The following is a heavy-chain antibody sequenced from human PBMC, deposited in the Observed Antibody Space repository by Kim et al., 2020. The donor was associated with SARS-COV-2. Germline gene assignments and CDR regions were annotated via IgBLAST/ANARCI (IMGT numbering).Heavy chain of an antibody. CDR2: ISADGVSI. D-gene: IGHD2-2*01. V-gene: IGHV3-43*02. CDR1: GFRFDEYA. J-gene: IGHJ6*04. Sequence: GGSLRLSCASSGFRFDEYAMHWVRQAPGKGLEWVSLISADGVSIHYADSVRGRFTISRDNNRNSLFLQMNSLSTEDTAFYFCAKDVCCSPCFPYYYYYGIDVWGEATTVIVSS. CDR3: AKDVCCSPCFPYYYYYGIDV.